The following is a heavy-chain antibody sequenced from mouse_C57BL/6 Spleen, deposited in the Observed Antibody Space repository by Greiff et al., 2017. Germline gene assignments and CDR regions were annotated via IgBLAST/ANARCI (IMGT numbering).Heavy chain of an antibody. CDR3: ARGDGYYEGFDY. J-gene: IGHJ2*01. CDR2: IDPSDSYT. CDR1: GYTFTSYW. Sequence: QVQLQQPGAELVKPGASVKLSCKASGYTFTSYWMQWVKQRPGQGLEWIGEIDPSDSYTNSNQKFKGKATLTVAASSSTAYMQLSSLTSEDAAVYYCARGDGYYEGFDYWGQGTTLTVSS. D-gene: IGHD2-3*01. V-gene: IGHV1-50*01.